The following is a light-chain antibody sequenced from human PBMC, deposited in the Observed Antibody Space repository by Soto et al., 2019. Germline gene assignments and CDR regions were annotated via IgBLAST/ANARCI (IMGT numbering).Light chain of an antibody. Sequence: DIRVYMSPSSLSAYVGDRVTITCQASQDINKDLIWYQQKPGKAPKLLIYDASDLETGVPSRFSGSGSGTGFTFTISSLQPEDFATYYCQQYESLPLTFGQGTRLEIK. V-gene: IGKV1-33*01. CDR2: DAS. J-gene: IGKJ5*01. CDR3: QQYESLPLT. CDR1: QDINKD.